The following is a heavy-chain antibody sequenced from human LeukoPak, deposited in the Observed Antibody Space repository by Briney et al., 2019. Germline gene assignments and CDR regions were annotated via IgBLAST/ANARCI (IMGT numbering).Heavy chain of an antibody. J-gene: IGHJ4*02. CDR2: IYYSGST. CDR3: ARGVRSGSYYWTLHFDY. V-gene: IGHV4-59*01. Sequence: SETLCLTCTVSGGSISSYYWSWIRQPPGEGLEWIGYIYYSGSTNYNPSLKSRVTISVDTSKNQFSLKLSSVTAADTAVYYCARGVRSGSYYWTLHFDYWGQGTLVTVSS. CDR1: GGSISSYY. D-gene: IGHD1-26*01.